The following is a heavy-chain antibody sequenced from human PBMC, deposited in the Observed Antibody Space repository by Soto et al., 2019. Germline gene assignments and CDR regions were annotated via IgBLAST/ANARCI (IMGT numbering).Heavy chain of an antibody. Sequence: QLRLQESGSGLVKPSQTLSLTCAVSGGSISSGNDSWSWLRQPPGKGLEWIGYIFHSGSPYYNPSLKSRVTISVDRSKNQFSLRLSSVTAADTAVYYCARDLHDYGDWYFDLWGRGTLVTVSS. D-gene: IGHD4-17*01. CDR2: IFHSGSP. J-gene: IGHJ2*01. CDR1: GGSISSGNDS. CDR3: ARDLHDYGDWYFDL. V-gene: IGHV4-30-2*01.